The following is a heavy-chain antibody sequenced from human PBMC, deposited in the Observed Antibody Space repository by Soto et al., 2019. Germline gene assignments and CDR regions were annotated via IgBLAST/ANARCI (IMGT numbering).Heavy chain of an antibody. CDR2: NNYSGST. CDR3: ARGGYSSSRYAMDV. Sequence: PSETLSLTCSVSGGFISSNNWSWVRQPPGKGLEWIGYNNYSGSTSHNPSLKSRVTISVDKSKNQFSLNLSAVTAADTAMYYGARGGYSSSRYAMDVWGQGTTVTVSS. CDR1: GGFISSNN. V-gene: IGHV4-59*01. D-gene: IGHD6-13*01. J-gene: IGHJ6*02.